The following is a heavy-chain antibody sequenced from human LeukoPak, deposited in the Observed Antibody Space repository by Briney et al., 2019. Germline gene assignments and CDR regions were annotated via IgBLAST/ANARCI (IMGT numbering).Heavy chain of an antibody. CDR3: AISQYYYDSSGYYSYYYYGMDV. CDR2: IIPIFGTA. Sequence: GSSVKVSCKASGGTFSSYAISWVRQAPGQGLEWMGGIIPIFGTANYAQKFQGRVTITADESTSTAYMELSSLRSEDTAVYYCAISQYYYDSSGYYSYYYYGMDVWGQGTTVTVPS. J-gene: IGHJ6*02. D-gene: IGHD3-22*01. V-gene: IGHV1-69*01. CDR1: GGTFSSYA.